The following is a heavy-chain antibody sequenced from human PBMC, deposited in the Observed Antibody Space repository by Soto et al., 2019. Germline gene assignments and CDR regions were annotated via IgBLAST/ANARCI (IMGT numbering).Heavy chain of an antibody. Sequence: SETLSLTCTVSGGSISSYYWSWIRQPAGKGLEWIGRIYTSGSTNYNPSLKNRVTMSVDTSKNQFSLKLSSVTAADTAVYYCARGYYYGSGSYYLDYYYYGMDVWGQGTTVTVSS. CDR2: IYTSGST. J-gene: IGHJ6*02. D-gene: IGHD3-10*01. CDR3: ARGYYYGSGSYYLDYYYYGMDV. V-gene: IGHV4-4*07. CDR1: GGSISSYY.